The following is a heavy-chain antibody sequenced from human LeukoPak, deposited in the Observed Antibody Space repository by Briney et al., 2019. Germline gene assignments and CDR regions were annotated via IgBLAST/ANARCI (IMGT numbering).Heavy chain of an antibody. D-gene: IGHD6-13*01. V-gene: IGHV3-21*01. CDR2: ISSSSYI. Sequence: PGGSLRLSCAASGFTFSSYSMNWVRQAPGKGLEWVSSISSSSYIYYSDSVKGRFTISRDNAKNSLYLQMNSLRAEDTAVYYCARDSSSWYSHFDYWGQGTLVTVSS. J-gene: IGHJ4*02. CDR1: GFTFSSYS. CDR3: ARDSSSWYSHFDY.